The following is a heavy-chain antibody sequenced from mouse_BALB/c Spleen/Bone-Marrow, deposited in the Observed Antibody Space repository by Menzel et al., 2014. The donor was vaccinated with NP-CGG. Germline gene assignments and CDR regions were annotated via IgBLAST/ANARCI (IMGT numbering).Heavy chain of an antibody. CDR2: IRNKANGYTT. Sequence: EVQVVESGGGLVQPGGSLRLSCATSGLTFTDYYMNWVRQPPGKALEWLGFIRNKANGYTTEYSASVKSRFTISRDNSQNILYLQMNTLRVDDSATYYCARDKGRVFFDYWGQGTTLTVSS. CDR3: ARDKGRVFFDY. V-gene: IGHV7-3*02. CDR1: GLTFTDYY. J-gene: IGHJ2*01.